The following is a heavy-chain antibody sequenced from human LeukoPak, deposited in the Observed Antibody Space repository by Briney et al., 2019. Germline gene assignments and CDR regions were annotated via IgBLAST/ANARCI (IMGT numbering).Heavy chain of an antibody. D-gene: IGHD5-12*01. CDR3: ASAGATGYYYYMDV. CDR1: GDSIRSYY. Sequence: SETLSLTCTVSGDSIRSYYWSWIRQPPGKGLEWIGYIYYSGSTNYNPSLKSRVTISVDTSKNQFSLKLSSVTAADTAVYYCASAGATGYYYYMDVWGKGTTVTVSS. V-gene: IGHV4-59*01. CDR2: IYYSGST. J-gene: IGHJ6*03.